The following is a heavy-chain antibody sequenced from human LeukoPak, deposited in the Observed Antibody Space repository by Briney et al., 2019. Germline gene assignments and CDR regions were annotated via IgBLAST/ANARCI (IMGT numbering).Heavy chain of an antibody. Sequence: SETLSLTCSVSGDSISIYYWNWIRQPPGKGLEWIGYIDHTGSTNYNPSLNSRVTISRDTSTNHFSLKLSSVTAADTAVYYCARDVGATPGYFDYWGQGTLVTVSS. D-gene: IGHD1-26*01. J-gene: IGHJ4*02. CDR2: IDHTGST. CDR3: ARDVGATPGYFDY. CDR1: GDSISIYY. V-gene: IGHV4-59*01.